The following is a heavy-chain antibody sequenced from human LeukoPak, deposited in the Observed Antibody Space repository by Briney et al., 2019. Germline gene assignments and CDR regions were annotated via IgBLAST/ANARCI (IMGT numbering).Heavy chain of an antibody. D-gene: IGHD6-13*01. Sequence: SETLSLTYAVYGGSFSGYYWSWIRQPPGKGLEWIGEINHSGSTNYNPSLKSRVTISVDTPKNQFSLKLSSVTAADTAVYYCARGIGSWYHNWFDPWGQGTLVTVSS. J-gene: IGHJ5*02. CDR3: ARGIGSWYHNWFDP. V-gene: IGHV4-34*01. CDR2: INHSGST. CDR1: GGSFSGYY.